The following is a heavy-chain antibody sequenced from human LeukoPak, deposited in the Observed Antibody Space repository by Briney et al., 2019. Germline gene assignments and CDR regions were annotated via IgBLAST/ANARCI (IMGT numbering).Heavy chain of an antibody. Sequence: ASVKVSCKASGYTFTSYGISWVRQAPGQGLEWMGWISAYNGNTNYAQKLQGRVTMTTDTSTSTAYMELRSLRSDDTAVYYCASARGGYCSGGSSRFYAFDIWGQGTMVTVSS. D-gene: IGHD2-15*01. J-gene: IGHJ3*02. CDR2: ISAYNGNT. V-gene: IGHV1-18*01. CDR1: GYTFTSYG. CDR3: ASARGGYCSGGSSRFYAFDI.